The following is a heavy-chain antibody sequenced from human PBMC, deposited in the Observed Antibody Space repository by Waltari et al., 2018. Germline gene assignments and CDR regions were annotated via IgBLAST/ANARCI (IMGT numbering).Heavy chain of an antibody. J-gene: IGHJ5*02. CDR3: AKDQWFGA. Sequence: EVHLVESGGGLVQPGGSLRLSCAVSGFPFSAYWLHGVRQASGKGLVWVSRINNDGRSTSDADYMTGRFTVYRDNAKNTLYLQMNSLTVDDTAVYYCAKDQWFGAWGQGTLVTVSS. CDR1: GFPFSAYW. V-gene: IGHV3-74*01. CDR2: INNDGRST.